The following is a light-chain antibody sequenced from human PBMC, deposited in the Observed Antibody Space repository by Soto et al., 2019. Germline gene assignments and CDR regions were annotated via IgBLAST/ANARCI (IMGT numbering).Light chain of an antibody. J-gene: IGKJ1*01. CDR3: QQYDSWT. CDR1: QSVSSNY. V-gene: IGKV3-20*01. Sequence: IVLTQSPGTLSLSPGERATLSCRASQSVSSNYLAWYQQKPGQAPRLLISGASNRATGIPDRFSGSGSGTDFTLTISRLEPEDFAVYYCQQYDSWTFGQGTKVDIK. CDR2: GAS.